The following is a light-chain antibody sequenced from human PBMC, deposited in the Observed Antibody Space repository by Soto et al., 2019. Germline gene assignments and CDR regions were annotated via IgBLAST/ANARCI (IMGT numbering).Light chain of an antibody. Sequence: QSVLTQPASVSGSPGQSITISCTGTSSDVGGYNYVSWYQQHPGKAPKLMIYDVSNRPSGVSNRFSGSKSGNTASLSISGLQAEDEADYYCSSYTSSITLVFGGGTKVTV. CDR2: DVS. CDR1: SSDVGGYNY. CDR3: SSYTSSITLV. J-gene: IGLJ2*01. V-gene: IGLV2-14*03.